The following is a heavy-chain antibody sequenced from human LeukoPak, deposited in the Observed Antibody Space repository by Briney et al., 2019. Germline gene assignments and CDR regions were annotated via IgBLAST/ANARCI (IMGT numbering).Heavy chain of an antibody. CDR3: VRGTGY. V-gene: IGHV3-64D*06. J-gene: IGHJ4*02. Sequence: GGSLRLSCSVSGFTFSTYAMHWVRHAPGKGLEYVSAISSNGDNTYYADSVKGRFTISRDNSKNTLYLQMSSLRADDTAVYYCVRGTGYWGQGTLVHVSS. CDR1: GFTFSTYA. CDR2: ISSNGDNT.